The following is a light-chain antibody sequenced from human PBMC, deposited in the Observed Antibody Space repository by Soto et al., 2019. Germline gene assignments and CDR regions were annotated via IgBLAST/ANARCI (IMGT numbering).Light chain of an antibody. CDR1: QSVSSY. CDR2: DAS. V-gene: IGKV3-11*01. J-gene: IGKJ5*01. CDR3: QQRSNWPPIT. Sequence: EIVLTQSPATLSLSPGERATLSCRASQSVSSYLAWYQQKPGQATRLLIYDASNRATRIPARFSGSGSGTDFTLTISRLEPEDFAVYYCQQRSNWPPITFGQGTRLESK.